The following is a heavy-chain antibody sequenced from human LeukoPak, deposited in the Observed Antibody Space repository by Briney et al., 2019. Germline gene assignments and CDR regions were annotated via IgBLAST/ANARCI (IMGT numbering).Heavy chain of an antibody. CDR3: AKDQIQRTEGSANWFDP. D-gene: IGHD1-1*01. V-gene: IGHV3-30*02. CDR2: IRYDGSNK. J-gene: IGHJ5*02. Sequence: GGSLRLSCAASGFTFSSYGMHWVRQAPGKGLEWVAFIRYDGSNKYYADSVKGRFTTSRDNSKNTLYLQMYSLRAEDTAVYYCAKDQIQRTEGSANWFDPWGQGTLVTVSS. CDR1: GFTFSSYG.